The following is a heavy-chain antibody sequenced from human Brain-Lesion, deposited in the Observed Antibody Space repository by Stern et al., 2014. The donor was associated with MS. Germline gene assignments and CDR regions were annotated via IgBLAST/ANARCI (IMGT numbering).Heavy chain of an antibody. CDR2: IRWNSGSI. CDR1: GFTFDDYA. Sequence: EVQLVESGGGLVQPGRSLRLSCTASGFTFDDYAMHWVRQAPGKGLEWVSGIRWNSGSIGYADSVKGRFTISRDNAKNSLYLQMNSLRAEDTALYYCAKSAGYSYGTGVDYWGQGILVTVSS. CDR3: AKSAGYSYGTGVDY. D-gene: IGHD5-18*01. J-gene: IGHJ4*02. V-gene: IGHV3-9*01.